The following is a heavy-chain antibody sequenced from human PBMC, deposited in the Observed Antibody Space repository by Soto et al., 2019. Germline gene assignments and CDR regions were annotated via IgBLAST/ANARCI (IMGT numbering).Heavy chain of an antibody. V-gene: IGHV1-2*02. Sequence: QLHLVQSGAVVKKPGASVTVSCSASGYPVTAYYMHWVRQAPGRGLEWMGGINPATGAAKYTQTFRGRVTRPRDTSTSTVLKDLSGLTSEDTAVFYWARGGGVGVAGSAAFDMWGQGTLVTVSS. CDR1: GYPVTAYY. J-gene: IGHJ3*02. CDR2: INPATGAA. D-gene: IGHD3-3*01. CDR3: ARGGGVGVAGSAAFDM.